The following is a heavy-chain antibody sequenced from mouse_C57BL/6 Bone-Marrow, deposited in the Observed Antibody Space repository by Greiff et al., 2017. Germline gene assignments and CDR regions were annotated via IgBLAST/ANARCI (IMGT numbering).Heavy chain of an antibody. D-gene: IGHD1-1*01. CDR3: ARPVLGYFYY. CDR1: GFTFSSYA. Sequence: EVKLMESGGGLVKPGGSLKLSCAASGFTFSSYAMSWVRQTPEKRLEWVETISDGGSYTYYPDNVKGRFTISRDNAKNNLYLQMRHLKSEDTAMYYCARPVLGYFYYWGQGTTLTVSS. J-gene: IGHJ2*01. CDR2: ISDGGSYT. V-gene: IGHV5-4*03.